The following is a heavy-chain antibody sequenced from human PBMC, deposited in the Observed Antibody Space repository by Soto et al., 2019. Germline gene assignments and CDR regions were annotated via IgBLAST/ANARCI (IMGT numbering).Heavy chain of an antibody. CDR3: AKDQTIFGVVTPGDYYYGMDV. V-gene: IGHV3-23*01. CDR1: GFTFSSYA. D-gene: IGHD3-3*01. J-gene: IGHJ6*02. Sequence: PGGSLRLSCAASGFTFSSYAMSWVRQAPGKGLEWVSAISGSGGSTYYADSVKGRFTISRDNSKNTLHLQMNSLRAEDTAVYYCAKDQTIFGVVTPGDYYYGMDVWGQGTTVTVSS. CDR2: ISGSGGST.